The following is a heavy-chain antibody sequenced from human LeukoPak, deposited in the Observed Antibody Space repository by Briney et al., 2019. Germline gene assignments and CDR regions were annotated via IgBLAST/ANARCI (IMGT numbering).Heavy chain of an antibody. V-gene: IGHV4-34*01. Sequence: SETLSLTCAVYGGSFSGYYWSWIRQPPGKGLEWIGEINHGGSTNYNPSLKSRVTISVDTSKNQFSLKLSSVTAADTAVYYCARLTFHYDFWSGYYEHNWFDPWGQGTLVTVSS. CDR2: INHGGST. CDR1: GGSFSGYY. D-gene: IGHD3-3*01. CDR3: ARLTFHYDFWSGYYEHNWFDP. J-gene: IGHJ5*02.